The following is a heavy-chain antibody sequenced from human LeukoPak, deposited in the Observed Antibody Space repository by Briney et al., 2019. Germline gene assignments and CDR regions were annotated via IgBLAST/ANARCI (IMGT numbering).Heavy chain of an antibody. Sequence: GSLRLSCAASGFTFSSYAMSWVRQAPGKGLEWVSAISGSGGSTYYADSVKGRFTISRDNSKNTLYLQMNSLRAEDTAVYYCAKDTDPTIFGVVIAHYFDYWGQGTLVTVSS. J-gene: IGHJ4*02. CDR3: AKDTDPTIFGVVIAHYFDY. CDR1: GFTFSSYA. CDR2: ISGSGGST. D-gene: IGHD3-3*01. V-gene: IGHV3-23*01.